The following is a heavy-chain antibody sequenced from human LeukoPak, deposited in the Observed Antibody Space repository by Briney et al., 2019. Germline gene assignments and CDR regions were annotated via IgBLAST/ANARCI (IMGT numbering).Heavy chain of an antibody. J-gene: IGHJ4*02. Sequence: ASVKVSCKVSGYTFTNYGISWVRQAPGQGLEWVAWISLATGAPSYAQKFQGRVTLTTDTSTSTAYMELRSLKSDDTAVYYCARDIGLVRGIIMAHWGQGTQVTVSS. CDR1: GYTFTNYG. CDR3: ARDIGLVRGIIMAH. CDR2: ISLATGAP. D-gene: IGHD3-10*01. V-gene: IGHV1-18*01.